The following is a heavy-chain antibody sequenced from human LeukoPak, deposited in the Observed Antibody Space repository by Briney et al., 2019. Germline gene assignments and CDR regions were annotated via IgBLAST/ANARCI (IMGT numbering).Heavy chain of an antibody. D-gene: IGHD5-18*01. V-gene: IGHV4-34*01. CDR3: ASRDTATGLD. CDR1: GGSFSGYY. CDR2: INHSGST. J-gene: IGHJ4*02. Sequence: SETLSLTCAVYGGSFSGYYWIWIRQPPGKGLEWIGEINHSGSTNYNPSLKSRVTISVDTSKNQFSLKLSSVTAADTAVYYCASRDTATGLDWGQGTLVTVSS.